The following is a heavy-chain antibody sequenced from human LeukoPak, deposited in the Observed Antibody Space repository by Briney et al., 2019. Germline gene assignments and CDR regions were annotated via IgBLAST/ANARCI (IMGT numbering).Heavy chain of an antibody. J-gene: IGHJ6*03. CDR1: GYSFTSYW. D-gene: IGHD6-19*01. Sequence: GESLKISCKGSGYSFTSYWIGWVRQMPGKGLEWMGIIYPGDSDTRYSPSFQGQVTISADKSISTAYLQWSSLKASDTAMYYCARFSIAVAGTYYYYYMDVWGKGTTVTVSS. CDR3: ARFSIAVAGTYYYYYMDV. V-gene: IGHV5-51*01. CDR2: IYPGDSDT.